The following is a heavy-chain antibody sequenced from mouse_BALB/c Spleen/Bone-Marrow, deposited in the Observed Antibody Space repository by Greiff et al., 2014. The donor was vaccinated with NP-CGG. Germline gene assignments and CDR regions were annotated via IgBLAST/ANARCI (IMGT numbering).Heavy chain of an antibody. D-gene: IGHD2-4*01. CDR3: ARKGISTVIATAYYSDY. V-gene: IGHV1S132*01. J-gene: IGHJ2*01. Sequence: VQLQQSGAELVKPGASVKLSCKTSGYTFTSYWIQWVKQRPGQGLGWIGEILPGTGTTYYNEKFKDKATLTIDTSSSTAYMQLSSLTSEDSAVYFCARKGISTVIATAYYSDYWGQGSTLTVSS. CDR1: GYTFTSYW. CDR2: ILPGTGTT.